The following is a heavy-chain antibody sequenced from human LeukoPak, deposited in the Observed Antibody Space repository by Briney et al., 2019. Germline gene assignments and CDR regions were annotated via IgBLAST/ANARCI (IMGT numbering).Heavy chain of an antibody. J-gene: IGHJ4*02. CDR3: ARLRFDFWSGYTHPYFDY. V-gene: IGHV4-39*01. D-gene: IGHD3-3*01. CDR2: IYYSGTT. Sequence: SETLSLTCTVSGGSISSSSYSWGWIRQPPGKGLEWIGSIYYSGTTYYNPSLKSRVTISVDTSKIQFSLKLSSVAATDMAVYFCARLRFDFWSGYTHPYFDYWGQGTLVTVSS. CDR1: GGSISSSSYS.